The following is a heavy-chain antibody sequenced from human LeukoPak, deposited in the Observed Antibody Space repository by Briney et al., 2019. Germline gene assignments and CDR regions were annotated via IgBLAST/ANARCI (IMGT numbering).Heavy chain of an antibody. D-gene: IGHD2-8*01. J-gene: IGHJ5*02. CDR2: IIPIFGTA. V-gene: IGHV1-69*05. CDR1: GGTFSSYA. Sequence: ASVKVSCKASGGTFSSYAISWVRQAPGQGLEWMGGIIPIFGTANYAQKFQGRVTITTDESTSTAYMELSSLRSEHTAVYYCARAGSTYCTNGVCYGNWFDPCGQGTLVTVSS. CDR3: ARAGSTYCTNGVCYGNWFDP.